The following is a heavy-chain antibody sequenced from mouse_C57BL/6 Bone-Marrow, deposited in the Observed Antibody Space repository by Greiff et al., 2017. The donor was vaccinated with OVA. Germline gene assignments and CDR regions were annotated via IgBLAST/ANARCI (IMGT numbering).Heavy chain of an antibody. V-gene: IGHV5-6*02. CDR2: ISSGGSYT. D-gene: IGHD4-1*01. CDR3: ARHEELGPFAY. J-gene: IGHJ3*01. Sequence: EVKLEESGGDLVKPGGSLKLSCAASGFTFSSYGMSWVRQTPDKRLEWVATISSGGSYTYYPDSVKGRFTISRDNAKNTLYLQMSSLKSEDTAMYYCARHEELGPFAYWGQGTLVTVSA. CDR1: GFTFSSYG.